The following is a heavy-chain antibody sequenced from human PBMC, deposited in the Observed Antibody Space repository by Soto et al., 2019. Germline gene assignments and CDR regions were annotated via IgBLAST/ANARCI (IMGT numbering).Heavy chain of an antibody. Sequence: LSLTCTVSGGSVSSGSYYWSWIRQPPGTGLEWSGYIYYSGSTNYNPSLQSRVTISIDTSKNQFSLKLTSVTAADTAVYYCARGSRYSFRYDVHHYYCMAVWGKGTTVTVSS. V-gene: IGHV4-61*01. D-gene: IGHD5-18*01. CDR1: GGSVSSGSYY. CDR2: IYYSGST. J-gene: IGHJ6*03. CDR3: ARGSRYSFRYDVHHYYCMAV.